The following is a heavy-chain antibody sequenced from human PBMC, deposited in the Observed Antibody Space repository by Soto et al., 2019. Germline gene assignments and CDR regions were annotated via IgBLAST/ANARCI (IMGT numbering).Heavy chain of an antibody. D-gene: IGHD3-10*01. CDR3: ARDLNYGLYYFDY. CDR1: GGSVSSGSYY. Sequence: PSETLSLTCTVSGGSVSSGSYYWSWIRQPPGKGLEWIGYIYYSGSTNYNPSLKSRVTISVDTSKNQFSLKLSSVTAADTAVYYCARDLNYGLYYFDYWGQGTLVTVSS. CDR2: IYYSGST. J-gene: IGHJ4*02. V-gene: IGHV4-61*01.